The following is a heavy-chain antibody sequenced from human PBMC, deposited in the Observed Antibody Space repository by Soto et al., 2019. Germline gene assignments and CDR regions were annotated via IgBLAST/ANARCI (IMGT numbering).Heavy chain of an antibody. CDR2: ISTSGATR. Sequence: EVQLVESGGGLVQPGGSLRLSCVASGFTFSTDSMNWVRQAPGKGLEWVAHISTSGATRYYADSVKGRFTISRDNAKTSLDLRMDSLRNEAAAVYYCARFLGSGVDYWGQGTLVTVSS. CDR3: ARFLGSGVDY. V-gene: IGHV3-48*02. J-gene: IGHJ4*02. D-gene: IGHD6-19*01. CDR1: GFTFSTDS.